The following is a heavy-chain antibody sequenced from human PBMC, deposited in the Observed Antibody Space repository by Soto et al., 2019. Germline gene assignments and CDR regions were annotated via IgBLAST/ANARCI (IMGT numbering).Heavy chain of an antibody. CDR3: ARAHGPYYDSSYYGLARNYFDF. CDR1: GFTFSSHA. J-gene: IGHJ4*02. CDR2: ISFDGSNR. D-gene: IGHD3-22*01. Sequence: LRLSCAATGFTFSSHAMNWVRQAPGKGLEWVSVISFDGSNRYYAESVRGRFTISRDNSKNIPYLHMNSLRPDDTAIYFCARAHGPYYDSSYYGLARNYFDFWGQGTLVTVSS. V-gene: IGHV3-30-3*01.